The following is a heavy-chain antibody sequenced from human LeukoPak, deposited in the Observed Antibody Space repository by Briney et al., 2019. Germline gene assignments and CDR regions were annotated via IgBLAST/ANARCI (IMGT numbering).Heavy chain of an antibody. J-gene: IGHJ3*02. V-gene: IGHV4-61*02. CDR2: IYTSGST. D-gene: IGHD3-22*01. Sequence: SQTLSLTCTVSCGSISSGRYFWNWIRHPAGKGLEWIGRIYTSGSTDYNPSLKSRVTISLDTSKNQFSLQLRSVTAADTAVYYCASGGYYDSSGSRDAFDIWGQGTMVTVSS. CDR1: CGSISSGRYF. CDR3: ASGGYYDSSGSRDAFDI.